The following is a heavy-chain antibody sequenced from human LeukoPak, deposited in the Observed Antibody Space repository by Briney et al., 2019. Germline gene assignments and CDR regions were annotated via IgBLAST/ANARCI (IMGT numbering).Heavy chain of an antibody. J-gene: IGHJ4*02. Sequence: PGGSLRLSCTVSGFTFDDYGISWVRQVPGKGLEWVSGINWNGGSTGYADFVKGRFTVSRDNAKRSVYLKMNSLRGEDTALYYCARSVAASRDYWGQGTLVTVSS. V-gene: IGHV3-20*04. CDR2: INWNGGST. CDR1: GFTFDDYG. CDR3: ARSVAASRDY. D-gene: IGHD2-15*01.